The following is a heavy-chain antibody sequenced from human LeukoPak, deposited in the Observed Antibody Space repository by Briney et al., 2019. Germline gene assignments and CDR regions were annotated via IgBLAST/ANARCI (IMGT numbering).Heavy chain of an antibody. Sequence: GGSLRLSCAASGFAFSTYNMAWVRQAPGKGLEWVSSITTSSDYMYYADSLRGRFTTSRDNSKNSLFLQMNSLRAEDTAVYFCARLQSGTYSYYFFYMDVWGKGTTVTVSS. D-gene: IGHD1-26*01. J-gene: IGHJ6*03. CDR3: ARLQSGTYSYYFFYMDV. V-gene: IGHV3-21*01. CDR2: ITTSSDYM. CDR1: GFAFSTYN.